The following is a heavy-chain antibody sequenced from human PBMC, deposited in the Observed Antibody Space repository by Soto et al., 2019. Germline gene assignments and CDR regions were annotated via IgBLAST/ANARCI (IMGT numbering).Heavy chain of an antibody. J-gene: IGHJ4*02. D-gene: IGHD5-18*01. Sequence: EVQLVESGGGLVQPGGSLRLSCAASGFTFSSYWMHWVPQAPGKGLVWVSRTNSDGSSTSYADSVKGRFTISRDNAKNTLYLQMNSLRAEDTAVYYCARTIYSYGPFEYWGQGTLVTVSS. CDR2: TNSDGSST. V-gene: IGHV3-74*01. CDR1: GFTFSSYW. CDR3: ARTIYSYGPFEY.